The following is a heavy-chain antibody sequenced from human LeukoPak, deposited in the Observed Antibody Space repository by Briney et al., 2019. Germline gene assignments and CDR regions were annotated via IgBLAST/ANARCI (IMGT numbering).Heavy chain of an antibody. D-gene: IGHD4-17*01. Sequence: GGPLTLFCTASGFLFSSYSMNWVRQAPGKGLEWVSSISSTSNNIYYADSVKGRFSISRDNAKHSLYLQMSSLRAEDTAVYYCARHDYADYGCDYWGQGTQVTVSS. J-gene: IGHJ4*02. CDR2: ISSTSNNI. CDR3: ARHDYADYGCDY. CDR1: GFLFSSYS. V-gene: IGHV3-21*01.